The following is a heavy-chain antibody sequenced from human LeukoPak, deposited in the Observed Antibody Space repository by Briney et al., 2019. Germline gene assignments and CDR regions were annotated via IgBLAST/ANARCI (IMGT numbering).Heavy chain of an antibody. Sequence: ASVKVSCKASGYTFTSYGMNWVRQAPGQGLEWMGWINTNTGNPTYAQDFTGRCVFSLDTSVSTAYLQISSLKAEDTAVYYCARGETGYSSGWDEYWGQGTLVTVSS. J-gene: IGHJ4*02. CDR1: GYTFTSYG. D-gene: IGHD6-19*01. CDR2: INTNTGNP. V-gene: IGHV7-4-1*02. CDR3: ARGETGYSSGWDEY.